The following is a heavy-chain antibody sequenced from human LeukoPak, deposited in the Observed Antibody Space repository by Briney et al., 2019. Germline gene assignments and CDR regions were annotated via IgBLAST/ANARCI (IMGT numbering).Heavy chain of an antibody. J-gene: IGHJ4*02. CDR3: AKVRGEYYDFWSGYYPGDY. V-gene: IGHV3-23*01. D-gene: IGHD3-3*01. Sequence: GGSLRLSCAASGFTFSSYAMSWVRQAPGKGVEWVSAISGSGGSTYYADSVKGRFTISRDNSKNTLYLQMNSLRAEDTAVYYCAKVRGEYYDFWSGYYPGDYWGQGTLVTVSS. CDR1: GFTFSSYA. CDR2: ISGSGGST.